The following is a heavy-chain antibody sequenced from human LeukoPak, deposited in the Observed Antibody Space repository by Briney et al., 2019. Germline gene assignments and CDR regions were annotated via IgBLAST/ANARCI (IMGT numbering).Heavy chain of an antibody. CDR1: GGSFRGYY. V-gene: IGHV4-34*01. Sequence: AETLSLTCAVYGGSFRGYYWSGIRQPPGKGLEGFGEINHGGRTNYSPSLTTRATISVDPSRNQFSLPLSSVTAADTAVYYCARGLELGYCSGASCYIWFDPWRQGTLVTVSS. CDR2: INHGGRT. CDR3: ARGLELGYCSGASCYIWFDP. D-gene: IGHD2-2*02. J-gene: IGHJ5*02.